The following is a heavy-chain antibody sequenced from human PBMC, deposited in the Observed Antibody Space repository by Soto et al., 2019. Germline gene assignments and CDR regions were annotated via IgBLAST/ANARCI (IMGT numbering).Heavy chain of an antibody. CDR3: AGGTIYCSSTSCYRNLFDY. CDR2: IYYSGST. CDR1: GGSISSYY. Sequence: SETLSLTCTVSGGSISSYYWSWIRQPPGKGLEWIGYIYYSGSTNYNPSLKSRVTISVDTSKNQFSLKLSSVTAADTAVYYCAGGTIYCSSTSCYRNLFDYWGRGTLVTVSS. J-gene: IGHJ4*02. V-gene: IGHV4-59*01. D-gene: IGHD2-2*01.